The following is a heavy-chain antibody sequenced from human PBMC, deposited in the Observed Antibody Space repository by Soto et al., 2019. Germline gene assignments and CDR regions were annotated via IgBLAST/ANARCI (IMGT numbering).Heavy chain of an antibody. CDR3: ASVAARQNWFDP. CDR1: GGTFSSYA. V-gene: IGHV1-69*13. J-gene: IGHJ5*02. D-gene: IGHD6-6*01. CDR2: IIPIFGTA. Sequence: SVKVSCKASGGTFSSYAISWVRQAPGQGLEWMGGIIPIFGTANYAQKFQGRVTITADESTSTAYMELSSLRSEDTAVYYCASVAARQNWFDPWGQGTLVTSPQ.